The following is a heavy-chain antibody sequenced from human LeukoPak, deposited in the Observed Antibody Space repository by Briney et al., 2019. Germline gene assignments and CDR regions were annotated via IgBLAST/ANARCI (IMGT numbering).Heavy chain of an antibody. V-gene: IGHV3-7*05. Sequence: PGGSLRLSCAASGFTFSSHWMSWFRQAPGKGLEWVANINQDGSEKYYVDSVKGRFTISRDNTTNSLSLQMNSLRAEDTALFYCARHEDVSLDYWGQGTLVTVSS. CDR3: ARHEDVSLDY. D-gene: IGHD2-15*01. CDR1: GFTFSSHW. CDR2: INQDGSEK. J-gene: IGHJ4*02.